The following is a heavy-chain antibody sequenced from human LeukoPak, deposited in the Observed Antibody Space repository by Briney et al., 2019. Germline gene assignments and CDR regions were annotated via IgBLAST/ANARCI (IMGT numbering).Heavy chain of an antibody. V-gene: IGHV4-39*07. Sequence: SETLSLTCTVSGGSISSSSYYWGWIRQPPGKGLGWIGSIYYSGSTYYNPSLKSRVTISVDTSKNQFSLKLSSVTAADTAVYYCARGFLGDYFGSGSYYVFDYWGQGTLVTVSS. CDR3: ARGFLGDYFGSGSYYVFDY. CDR2: IYYSGST. CDR1: GGSISSSSYY. D-gene: IGHD3-10*01. J-gene: IGHJ4*02.